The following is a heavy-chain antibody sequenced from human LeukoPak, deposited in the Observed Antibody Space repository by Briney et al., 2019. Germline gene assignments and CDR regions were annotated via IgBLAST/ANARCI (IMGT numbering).Heavy chain of an antibody. D-gene: IGHD2-2*01. V-gene: IGHV3-7*01. J-gene: IGHJ3*02. Sequence: PGGSLRLSCAVSEFTFSIYWMSWVRQAPGKGLEWVTNIKQDGSDNYYVDSVKGRFTISRDNAKNSLYLQMNSLRAEDTGVYYCARDYCSRSSCYENAFDIWGQGTMVTVSS. CDR2: IKQDGSDN. CDR1: EFTFSIYW. CDR3: ARDYCSRSSCYENAFDI.